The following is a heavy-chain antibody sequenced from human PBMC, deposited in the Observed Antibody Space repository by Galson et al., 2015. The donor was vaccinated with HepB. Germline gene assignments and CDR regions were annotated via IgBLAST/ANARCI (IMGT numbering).Heavy chain of an antibody. CDR2: INHGGST. V-gene: IGHV4-34*01. CDR3: ARVGPDYGDNVKAKWIDA. J-gene: IGHJ5*02. D-gene: IGHD4-17*01. CDR1: GFTVSSNY. Sequence: LRLSCAASGFTVSSNYMSWVRQSPGKGLEWIGEINHGGSTNYNPSLRSRVLISVDTSKNQFSLKLTSVTGADTAVYYCARVGPDYGDNVKAKWIDAWDQGSLVTVSS.